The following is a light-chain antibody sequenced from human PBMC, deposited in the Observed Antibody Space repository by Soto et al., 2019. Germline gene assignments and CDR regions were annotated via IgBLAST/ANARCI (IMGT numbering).Light chain of an antibody. CDR2: GAS. CDR1: ETVNSNY. CDR3: QQYGSSRT. J-gene: IGKJ1*01. Sequence: IGLTQSPATLSLSPGERATLSCRASETVNSNYLAWYQQKRGQAPRLLIYGASRRATGIPDRFSGSGSGTDFTLTITRLEPEDFAVYYCQQYGSSRTFGQGTKVDNK. V-gene: IGKV3-20*01.